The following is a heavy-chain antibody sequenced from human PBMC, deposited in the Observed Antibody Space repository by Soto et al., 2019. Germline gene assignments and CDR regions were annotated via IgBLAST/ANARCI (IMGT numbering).Heavy chain of an antibody. CDR2: IIPIFGTA. V-gene: IGHV1-69*13. D-gene: IGHD2-2*01. CDR1: GGTFSSYA. J-gene: IGHJ6*02. Sequence: GGSVKVSCKASGGTFSSYAISWVRQAPGQGLEWMGGIIPIFGTANYAQKFQGRVTITADESTSTAYMELSSLRSEDTAVYYCARGLGYCSSTSCYLGDTNHYYYGMDVWGQGTTVTVSS. CDR3: ARGLGYCSSTSCYLGDTNHYYYGMDV.